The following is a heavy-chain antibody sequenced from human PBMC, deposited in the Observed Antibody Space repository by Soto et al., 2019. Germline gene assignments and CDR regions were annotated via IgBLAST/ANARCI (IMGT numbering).Heavy chain of an antibody. D-gene: IGHD3-22*01. CDR1: GFTFSSYG. CDR3: AKDQRVNYYDSSGYYFTRSLFFDY. Sequence: QPGGSLKLSCAASGFTFSSYGMHWVRQAPGKGLEWVAVISYDGSNKYYADSVKGRFTISRDNSKNTLYLQMNSLRAEDTAVYYCAKDQRVNYYDSSGYYFTRSLFFDYWGQGT. V-gene: IGHV3-30*18. J-gene: IGHJ4*02. CDR2: ISYDGSNK.